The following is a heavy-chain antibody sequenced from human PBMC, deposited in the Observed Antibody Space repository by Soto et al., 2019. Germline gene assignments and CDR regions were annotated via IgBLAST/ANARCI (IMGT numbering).Heavy chain of an antibody. CDR1: GGSISVYY. Sequence: SETLSLTCTISGGSISVYYWSWIRQSPGQALEWIGYIYDSGSPYYNPSLRSRVIISADTSKNQISLKLTSATAADTAVYYCARGVGSSPPRYWGRGTLVTVSS. V-gene: IGHV4-59*01. CDR3: ARGVGSSPPRY. J-gene: IGHJ4*02. CDR2: IYDSGSP. D-gene: IGHD1-26*01.